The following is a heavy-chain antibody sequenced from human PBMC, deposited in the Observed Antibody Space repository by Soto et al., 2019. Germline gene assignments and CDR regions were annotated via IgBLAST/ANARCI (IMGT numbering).Heavy chain of an antibody. J-gene: IGHJ5*01. CDR3: TRLYRLDP. Sequence: GGSLRLSCAASGFSLSVEWVHWVRQAPGKGLERVGHIRSKVDGGTADYAAPVKGRFTISRDESKNILYLQMDSLKTEDTAVYYCTRLYRLDPWGQGTLVTVSS. CDR2: IRSKVDGGTA. CDR1: GFSLSVEW. V-gene: IGHV3-15*01. D-gene: IGHD2-8*01.